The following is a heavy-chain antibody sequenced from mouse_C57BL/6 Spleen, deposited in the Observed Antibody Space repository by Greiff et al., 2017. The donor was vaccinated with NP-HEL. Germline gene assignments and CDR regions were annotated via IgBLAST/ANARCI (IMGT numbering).Heavy chain of an antibody. Sequence: VKLMESDAELVKPGASVKISCKVSGYTFTDHTIHWMKQRPEQGLEWIGYIYPRDGSTKYNEKFKGKATLTADKSSSTAYMQLNSLTSEDSAVYFCARGAPYYGSSYWYFDVWGTGTTVTVSS. CDR3: ARGAPYYGSSYWYFDV. D-gene: IGHD1-1*01. V-gene: IGHV1-78*01. CDR1: GYTFTDHT. CDR2: IYPRDGST. J-gene: IGHJ1*03.